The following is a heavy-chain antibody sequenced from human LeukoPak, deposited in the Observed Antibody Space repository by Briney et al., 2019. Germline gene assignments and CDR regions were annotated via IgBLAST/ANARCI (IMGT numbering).Heavy chain of an antibody. CDR2: ISGSGGST. CDR3: AKGGYYDSSGYYIDY. Sequence: PGGSLRLSCAASGFTFSSYAMSWVRQAPGKGLEWVSAISGSGGSTYYADSVKGRFTISRDNSKNTLYLQMNSLRAEDTAVYYCAKGGYYDSSGYYIDYWGQGTLVTVSS. V-gene: IGHV3-23*01. CDR1: GFTFSSYA. J-gene: IGHJ4*02. D-gene: IGHD3-22*01.